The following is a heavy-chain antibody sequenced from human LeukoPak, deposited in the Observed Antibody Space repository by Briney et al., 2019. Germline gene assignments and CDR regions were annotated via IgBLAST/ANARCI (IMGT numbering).Heavy chain of an antibody. CDR3: ARLGGEATYYDFWSGYWVFDY. CDR1: GGSISSYY. J-gene: IGHJ4*02. V-gene: IGHV4-59*08. D-gene: IGHD3-3*01. Sequence: PSETLSLTCTVSGGSISSYYWSWIRQPPGKGLEWIGYIYYSGSTNYNPSLKSRVTISVDTSKNQFSLKLSSVTAADTAVYYCARLGGEATYYDFWSGYWVFDYWGQGTLVTVSS. CDR2: IYYSGST.